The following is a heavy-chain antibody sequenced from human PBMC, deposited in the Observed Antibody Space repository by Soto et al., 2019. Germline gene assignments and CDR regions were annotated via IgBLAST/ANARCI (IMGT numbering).Heavy chain of an antibody. CDR2: IIPILGIA. V-gene: IGHV1-69*02. Sequence: QVQLVQSGAEVKKPGSSVKVSCKASGGTFSSYTISWVRQAPGQGLEWMGRIIPILGIANYAQKFQGRVTITADKSTSTAYMELSSLRSENTAVYYSATHALRYYYMDVWGKGTTVTVSS. CDR1: GGTFSSYT. J-gene: IGHJ6*03. CDR3: ATHALRYYYMDV.